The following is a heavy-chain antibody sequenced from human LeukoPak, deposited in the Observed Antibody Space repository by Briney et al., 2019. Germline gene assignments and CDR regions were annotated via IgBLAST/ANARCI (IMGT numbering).Heavy chain of an antibody. CDR3: AKGPPGYDSSGYYPILSH. CDR2: ISYDGSNK. J-gene: IGHJ4*02. Sequence: GGPLRLSCAASGFTFSSYGMHWVRQAPGKGLEWVAVISYDGSNKYYADSVKGRFNISRDNSKNTLYLQMNSLRAEDTAVYYCAKGPPGYDSSGYYPILSHWGQGTLVIVSS. V-gene: IGHV3-30*18. CDR1: GFTFSSYG. D-gene: IGHD3-22*01.